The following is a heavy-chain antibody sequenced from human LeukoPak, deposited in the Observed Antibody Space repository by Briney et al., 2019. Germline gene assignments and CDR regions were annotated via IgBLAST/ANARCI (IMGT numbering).Heavy chain of an antibody. CDR2: ISYDGSNK. CDR3: ARDPDGGNSGGY. V-gene: IGHV3-30*04. CDR1: GFTFSSYA. D-gene: IGHD4-23*01. Sequence: GGSLRLSCAASGFTFSSYAMHWVRQAPGKGLEWVAVISYDGSNKYYADSVKGRFTISRDNSKNTLYLQMNSLRAEDTAVYYCARDPDGGNSGGYWGQGTLVTVSS. J-gene: IGHJ4*02.